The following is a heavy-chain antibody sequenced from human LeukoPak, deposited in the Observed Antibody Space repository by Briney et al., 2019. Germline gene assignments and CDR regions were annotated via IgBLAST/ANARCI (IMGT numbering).Heavy chain of an antibody. Sequence: GGSLRLSRAASGFTFSSHPMNWVRQAPGKGLEWVAVIANDGRFTHYADSVKGRFTISRDNSKSTLEMQMNSLRAEDTALYYCVKEANGFDMWGLGTMVTVSS. V-gene: IGHV3-30*04. J-gene: IGHJ3*02. D-gene: IGHD2-8*01. CDR1: GFTFSSHP. CDR3: VKEANGFDM. CDR2: IANDGRFT.